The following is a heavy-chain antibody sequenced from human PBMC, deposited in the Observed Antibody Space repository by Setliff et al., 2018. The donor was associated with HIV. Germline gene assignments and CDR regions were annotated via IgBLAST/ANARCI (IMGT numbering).Heavy chain of an antibody. CDR3: ATPRGHY. CDR2: INPSGGST. Sequence: ASVKVSCKASGYTFTDYSIHWVRQAPGQGLEWMGIINPSGGSTSYAQKFQGRVTMTRDTSTSTVYMELSSLRSEDTAVYYCATPRGHYWGQGTLVTVSS. J-gene: IGHJ4*02. CDR1: GYTFTDYS. V-gene: IGHV1-46*01.